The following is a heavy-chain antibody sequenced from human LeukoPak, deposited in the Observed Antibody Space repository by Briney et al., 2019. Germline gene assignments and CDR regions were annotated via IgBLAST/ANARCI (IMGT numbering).Heavy chain of an antibody. CDR3: ARGGNIVVVVARRGFDY. J-gene: IGHJ4*02. Sequence: PSETLSLTCTVSGGSISSYYWSWIRQPPGKGLEWIGEINHSGSTNYNPSLKSRVTISVDTSKNQFSLKLSSVTAADTAVYYCARGGNIVVVVARRGFDYWGQGTLVTASS. V-gene: IGHV4-34*01. CDR1: GGSISSYY. CDR2: INHSGST. D-gene: IGHD2-15*01.